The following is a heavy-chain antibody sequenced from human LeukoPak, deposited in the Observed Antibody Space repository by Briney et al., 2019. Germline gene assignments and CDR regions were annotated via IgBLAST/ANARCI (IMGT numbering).Heavy chain of an antibody. CDR3: ARDPTYYLRYGYFDF. J-gene: IGHJ4*02. CDR1: GFTFSSYT. V-gene: IGHV3-21*01. Sequence: GGSLRLSCAASGFTFSSYTMNWVRQAPGKGLEWVSSIGRSGDYIYYADSVRGRFTLSRDNAKNSLYLQMHSLGAEDTAVYYCARDPTYYLRYGYFDFWGQGILVTVSS. D-gene: IGHD1-26*01. CDR2: IGRSGDYI.